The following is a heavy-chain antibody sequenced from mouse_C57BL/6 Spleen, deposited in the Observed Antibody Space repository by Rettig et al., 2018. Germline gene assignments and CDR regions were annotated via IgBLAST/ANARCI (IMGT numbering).Heavy chain of an antibody. D-gene: IGHD1-1*01. CDR3: ATPTTVVDYYFDY. CDR1: GYTFTDYN. Sequence: EVQLQQSGPELVKPGASVKMSCKASGYTFTDYNMHWVKQSHGKSLEWIGYINPNNGGTSYNQKFKGKATLTVNRSSSTAYMGLRSLTSEDSAVYYCATPTTVVDYYFDYWGQGTTLTVSS. J-gene: IGHJ2*01. V-gene: IGHV1-22*01. CDR2: INPNNGGT.